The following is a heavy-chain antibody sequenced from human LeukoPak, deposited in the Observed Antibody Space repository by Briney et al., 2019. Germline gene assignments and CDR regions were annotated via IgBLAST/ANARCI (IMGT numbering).Heavy chain of an antibody. CDR2: MSASGGS. CDR3: ARGWTSYYYYMDV. V-gene: IGHV4-4*07. CDR1: GDSVSTYY. D-gene: IGHD3/OR15-3a*01. J-gene: IGHJ6*03. Sequence: PSETLSLNCAVSGDSVSTYYWSWIRQPAGRGLEWIGRMSASGGSNYNPSLKSRVTMSVDTSKNQVSLKLSSVTAADTAVYYCARGWTSYYYYMDVWGKGTTVTVSS.